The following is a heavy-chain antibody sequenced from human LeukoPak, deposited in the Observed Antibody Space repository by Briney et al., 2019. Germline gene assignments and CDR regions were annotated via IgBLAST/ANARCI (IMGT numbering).Heavy chain of an antibody. CDR1: GGTFSSYA. V-gene: IGHV1-69*13. CDR2: IIPNFGTA. CDR3: ASPGEYGDYEGGNDY. J-gene: IGHJ4*02. Sequence: EASVKVSCKASGGTFSSYAISWVRQAPGQGLEWMGGIIPNFGTANYAQKFQGRVTITADESTSTAYMELSSLRSEDTAVYYCASPGEYGDYEGGNDYWGQGTLVTVSS. D-gene: IGHD4-17*01.